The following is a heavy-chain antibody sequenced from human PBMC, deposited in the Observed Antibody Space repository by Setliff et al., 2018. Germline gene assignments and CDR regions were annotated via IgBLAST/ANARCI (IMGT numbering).Heavy chain of an antibody. CDR1: GNTLTHLS. V-gene: IGHV1-24*01. CDR2: FDPEEGER. CDR3: AIDSVVRGFINGDSFDY. J-gene: IGHJ4*02. Sequence: GASVKVSCKVSGNTLTHLSIHWVRQAPGEGLEWIGGFDPEEGERIYAPRLQGRVTMTEDTSSDTAYMELSSLRPEDTAVYYCAIDSVVRGFINGDSFDYWGQGTLVT. D-gene: IGHD3-10*01.